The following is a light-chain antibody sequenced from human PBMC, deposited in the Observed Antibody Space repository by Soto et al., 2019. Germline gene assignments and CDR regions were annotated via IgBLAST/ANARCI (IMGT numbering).Light chain of an antibody. CDR3: QQRSNWPALT. CDR2: DAS. Sequence: EIVLTQSPATLSLSPGERATLSCRASQNVNSYLAWYQRKPGQGPRLLIYDASNRATGIPARFSGSGSGTDFTLTISSLEPEDFAVYYCQQRSNWPALTFGGGTKVEIK. J-gene: IGKJ4*01. CDR1: QNVNSY. V-gene: IGKV3-11*01.